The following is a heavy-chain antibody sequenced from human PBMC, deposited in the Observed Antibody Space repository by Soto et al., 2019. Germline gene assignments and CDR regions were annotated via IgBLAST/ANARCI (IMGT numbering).Heavy chain of an antibody. J-gene: IGHJ6*02. CDR2: INPSGGST. CDR3: ARDPQGFLGWSPPTGMDV. D-gene: IGHD3-3*01. CDR1: GYTFTRYY. V-gene: IGHV1-46*01. Sequence: ASVKVSCKASGYTFTRYYMHWVRQAPGRGLEWMGIINPSGGSTSYAQKFQGRVTMTRDTSTSTVYMELSSLRSEDTAVYYCARDPQGFLGWSPPTGMDVWGQGTTVTVAS.